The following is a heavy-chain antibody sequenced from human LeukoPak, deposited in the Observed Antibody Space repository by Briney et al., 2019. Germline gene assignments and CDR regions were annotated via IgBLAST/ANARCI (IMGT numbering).Heavy chain of an antibody. D-gene: IGHD3-3*01. V-gene: IGHV4-59*01. CDR1: GGSIGNYH. Sequence: PSESLSLTCTVFGGSIGNYHWSWVRQPPGKGLEWIGYMYDSGSTKYNPSLKSRVTMSVDTSKTQFSLRLSSVTAADTAIYYCARGGPSRITIFGVDNPYSDIWGQGTMVTVSS. CDR2: MYDSGST. CDR3: ARGGPSRITIFGVDNPYSDI. J-gene: IGHJ3*02.